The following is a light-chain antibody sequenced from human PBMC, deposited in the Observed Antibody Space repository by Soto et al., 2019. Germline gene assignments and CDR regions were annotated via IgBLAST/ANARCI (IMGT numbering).Light chain of an antibody. CDR3: QQYNNWPPWT. CDR1: QSVRSN. Sequence: EIVMTQSPATLSVSPGERATLSCRASQSVRSNLAWYQQKPGQAPSLLIYGASTRATDIPVRFSGSGSGTEFTLTISSLQSEDFVIYYCQQYNNWPPWTFGQGTKVEI. V-gene: IGKV3-15*01. J-gene: IGKJ1*01. CDR2: GAS.